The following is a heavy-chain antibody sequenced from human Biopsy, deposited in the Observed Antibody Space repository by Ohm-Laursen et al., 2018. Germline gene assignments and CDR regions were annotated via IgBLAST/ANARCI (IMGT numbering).Heavy chain of an antibody. Sequence: SSVKVSCKVSGYTFTGYYLHWVRQAPGQGLEWMGWINPKSGGTHYLEKFRGRVTMTRDTSISTAYMEVSSLRSDDTAVYYCAIDGNDFLTNYLKIDQWGQGTLVTVSS. CDR2: INPKSGGT. J-gene: IGHJ4*02. CDR3: AIDGNDFLTNYLKIDQ. CDR1: GYTFTGYY. D-gene: IGHD3-9*01. V-gene: IGHV1-2*02.